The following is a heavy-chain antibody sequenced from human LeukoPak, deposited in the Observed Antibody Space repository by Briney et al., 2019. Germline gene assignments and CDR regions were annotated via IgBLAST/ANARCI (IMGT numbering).Heavy chain of an antibody. D-gene: IGHD3-10*01. V-gene: IGHV4-4*07. Sequence: KPSETLSLTCTVSGGSICSYYWSWIRQPAGKGLEWIGRIYTSGSTNYNPSLKSRVTMSVDTSKNQFSLKLSSVTAADTAVYYCARDSPVWFGEPDAFDIWGQGTMVTVSS. J-gene: IGHJ3*02. CDR3: ARDSPVWFGEPDAFDI. CDR1: GGSICSYY. CDR2: IYTSGST.